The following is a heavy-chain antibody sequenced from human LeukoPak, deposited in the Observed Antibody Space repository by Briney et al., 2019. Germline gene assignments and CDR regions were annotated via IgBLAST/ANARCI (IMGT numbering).Heavy chain of an antibody. V-gene: IGHV5-51*01. J-gene: IGHJ4*02. CDR3: ARHGSDSSHFGY. CDR2: IYPCDSDT. D-gene: IGHD3-22*01. CDR1: GYSFTSYW. Sequence: GESLKISCKGSGYSFTSYWIGWVRQMPGKGLLWMVIIYPCDSDTRYSPSFQGQVTISADKSISTAYLRRSNLKASDPDLYYCARHGSDSSHFGYWGQGNLVTVSS.